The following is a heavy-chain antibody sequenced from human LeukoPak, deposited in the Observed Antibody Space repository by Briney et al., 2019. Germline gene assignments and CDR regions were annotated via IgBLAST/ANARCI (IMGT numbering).Heavy chain of an antibody. J-gene: IGHJ6*04. CDR1: GYTFTGCY. CDR3: ARDRPIAAAGLANYYYYGMDV. Sequence: GSVKGSCKASGYTFTGCYMHWVRQAPGQERECMGCINPNSGVTNYAQKFQGWVTMTRDTSISTAYMELSRLRSADTAVYYCARDRPIAAAGLANYYYYGMDVWGKGTTVTVSS. D-gene: IGHD6-13*01. CDR2: INPNSGVT. V-gene: IGHV1-2*04.